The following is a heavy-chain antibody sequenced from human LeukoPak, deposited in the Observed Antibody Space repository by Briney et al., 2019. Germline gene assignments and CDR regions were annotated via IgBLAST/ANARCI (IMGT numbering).Heavy chain of an antibody. Sequence: KPSETLSLTCTVSGGSISSYYWSWIRQPPGKGLEWIGYIYTSGSTNYNPSLKSRVTISVDTSKNQFSLKLSSVTAADTAVYYCARSKNSYGPHYMDVWGKGTTVTVSS. V-gene: IGHV4-4*09. CDR3: ARSKNSYGPHYMDV. J-gene: IGHJ6*03. CDR1: GGSISSYY. CDR2: IYTSGST. D-gene: IGHD5-18*01.